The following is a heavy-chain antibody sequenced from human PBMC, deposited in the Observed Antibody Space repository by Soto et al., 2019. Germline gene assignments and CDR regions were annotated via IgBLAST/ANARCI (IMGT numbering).Heavy chain of an antibody. J-gene: IGHJ4*02. CDR2: IIPILGIA. CDR3: ASLHCSGGSCPYYFDY. CDR1: GGTFSSYT. V-gene: IGHV1-69*02. Sequence: QVQLVQSGAEVKKPGSSVKVSCKASGGTFSSYTISWVRQAPGQGLEWMGRIIPILGIANYAQKFQGRVTIIADKSTSTAYMELSSLRSEDTAVYYCASLHCSGGSCPYYFDYWGQGTLVTVSS. D-gene: IGHD2-15*01.